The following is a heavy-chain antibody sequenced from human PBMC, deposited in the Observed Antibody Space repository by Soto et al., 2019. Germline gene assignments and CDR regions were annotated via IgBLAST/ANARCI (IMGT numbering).Heavy chain of an antibody. V-gene: IGHV1-18*01. J-gene: IGHJ4*02. CDR1: GYTFTSYG. Sequence: QVQLVQSGAEVKKPGASVKVSCKASGYTFTSYGISWVRQAPGQGLEWMGWISAYNGNTNYAQKLQGRVTMTTDTSTCTAYMELRSLRSDDTAVYYCARERSHYYDSSGYYLGGPDYWGQGTLVTVSS. CDR3: ARERSHYYDSSGYYLGGPDY. CDR2: ISAYNGNT. D-gene: IGHD3-22*01.